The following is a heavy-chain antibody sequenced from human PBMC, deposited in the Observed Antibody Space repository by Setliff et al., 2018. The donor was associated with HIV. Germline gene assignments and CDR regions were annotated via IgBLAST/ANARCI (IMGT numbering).Heavy chain of an antibody. V-gene: IGHV3-11*04. Sequence: GGSLRLSCAASGVTFRYYYMTWIRQAPGKGLEWVSYISSTGGTVYSAVSVRGRFTISRDNAKKSLYLQMNSLRAEDTAVYYCAARDPRERFCSSNTSTIYWGQGTLVTVSS. CDR3: AARDPRERFCSSNTSTIY. J-gene: IGHJ4*02. D-gene: IGHD2-2*01. CDR1: GVTFRYYY. CDR2: ISSTGGTV.